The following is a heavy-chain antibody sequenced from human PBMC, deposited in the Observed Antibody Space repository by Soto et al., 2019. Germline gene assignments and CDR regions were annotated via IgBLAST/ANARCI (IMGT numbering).Heavy chain of an antibody. J-gene: IGHJ5*02. Sequence: QVQLVQSGAEVKKPGSSVKVSCKASGGTFSSYAISWVRQAPGQGLEWMGGIIPIFGTANYAQKFQGRVTITADESTSTAYMELSSLRSEDTAVYYCARDPTLGIVATIGGFDPWGQGTLVTVSS. D-gene: IGHD5-12*01. CDR1: GGTFSSYA. CDR3: ARDPTLGIVATIGGFDP. V-gene: IGHV1-69*12. CDR2: IIPIFGTA.